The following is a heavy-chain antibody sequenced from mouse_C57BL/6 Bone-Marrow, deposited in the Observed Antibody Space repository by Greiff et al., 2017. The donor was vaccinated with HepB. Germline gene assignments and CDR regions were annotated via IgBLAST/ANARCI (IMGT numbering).Heavy chain of an antibody. D-gene: IGHD2-5*01. CDR3: ARDYSNPAWFAY. Sequence: EVQLQESGPGLVKPSQSLSLTCSVTGYSITSGYYWNWIRQFPGNKLEWMGYISYDGSNNYNPSLKNRISITRDTSKNQFFLKLNSVTTEDTATYYCARDYSNPAWFAYWGQGTLVTVSA. CDR1: GYSITSGYY. V-gene: IGHV3-6*01. J-gene: IGHJ3*01. CDR2: ISYDGSN.